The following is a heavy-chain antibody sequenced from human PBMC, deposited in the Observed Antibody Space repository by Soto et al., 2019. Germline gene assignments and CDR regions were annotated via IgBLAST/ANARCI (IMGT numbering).Heavy chain of an antibody. J-gene: IGHJ4*02. V-gene: IGHV5-10-1*01. Sequence: PGESLKISCKGSGYSFTIYWISWVRQMPGKGLEWMGRIDPSDSYTNYSPSFQGHVTISADKSISTAYLQWSSLKASDTAMYYCARLTSHALDFYYFDYWGQGTLVTVSS. D-gene: IGHD3-3*01. CDR3: ARLTSHALDFYYFDY. CDR1: GYSFTIYW. CDR2: IDPSDSYT.